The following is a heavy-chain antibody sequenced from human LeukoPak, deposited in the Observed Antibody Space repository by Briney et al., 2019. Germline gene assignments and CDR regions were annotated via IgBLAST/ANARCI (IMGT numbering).Heavy chain of an antibody. Sequence: GESLKISCKGSGYSFTSYWIGWVRQMPGKGLEWMGIIYPDDSDTRYSPSFQGQVTISADKSISTAYLQWSSLKASDTAMYYCARHGDSSGYYPTNWFDPWGQGTLVTVSS. CDR2: IYPDDSDT. CDR1: GYSFTSYW. V-gene: IGHV5-51*01. CDR3: ARHGDSSGYYPTNWFDP. J-gene: IGHJ5*02. D-gene: IGHD3-22*01.